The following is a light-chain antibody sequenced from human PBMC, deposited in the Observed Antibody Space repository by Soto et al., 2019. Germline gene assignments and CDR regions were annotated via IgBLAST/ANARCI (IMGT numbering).Light chain of an antibody. CDR1: QGISSY. Sequence: AVRMTQYPSSFSASTGDRVTITCRASQGISSYLAWYQQKPGKAPKLLIYAASTLQSGVPSRFSGSGSGTDFTLTISCLQSEDFATYYCQQYYSYPSFGGGTKVDNK. V-gene: IGKV1-8*01. CDR2: AAS. CDR3: QQYYSYPS. J-gene: IGKJ4*01.